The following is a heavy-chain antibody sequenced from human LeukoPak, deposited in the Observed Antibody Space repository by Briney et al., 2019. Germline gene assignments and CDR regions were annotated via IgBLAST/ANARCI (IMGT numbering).Heavy chain of an antibody. D-gene: IGHD3-22*01. CDR3: ARGPHYHDSSGYSPSYSYAMDV. CDR1: GDSISSYY. Sequence: SEPLSLTCTVSGDSISSYYWSWLPRPPGKGREWFGYIYYSGRTDCNPSHRSRVTISVDTSKNQFSLDQRSVTAADTAVYYCARGPHYHDSSGYSPSYSYAMDVWGQGTTVTVSS. J-gene: IGHJ6*02. V-gene: IGHV4-59*01. CDR2: IYYSGRT.